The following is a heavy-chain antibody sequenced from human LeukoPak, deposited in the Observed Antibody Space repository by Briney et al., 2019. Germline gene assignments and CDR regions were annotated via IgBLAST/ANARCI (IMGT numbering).Heavy chain of an antibody. Sequence: ASVKVSCKASGYTSTGYYMHWVRQAPGQGLEWMGWVNPNTGGTNYAQKFQGRVTMTRDTSISTAYMELTRLTSDDTAVYYCARGERYDSSGYPDSWGQGTLVTVSS. CDR3: ARGERYDSSGYPDS. CDR2: VNPNTGGT. V-gene: IGHV1-2*02. J-gene: IGHJ4*02. CDR1: GYTSTGYY. D-gene: IGHD3-22*01.